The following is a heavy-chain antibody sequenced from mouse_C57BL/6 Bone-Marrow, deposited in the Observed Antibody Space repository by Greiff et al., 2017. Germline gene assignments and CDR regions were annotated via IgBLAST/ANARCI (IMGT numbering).Heavy chain of an antibody. J-gene: IGHJ3*01. Sequence: QVQLKESGAELARPGASVKLSCKASGYTFTSYGISWVKQRTGQGLEWIGEIYPRSGNTYYNEKFKGKATLTADKSSSTAYMELRSLTSEDSAVYFGERGEAYGGQGSLVTVSA. CDR3: ERGEAY. CDR2: IYPRSGNT. V-gene: IGHV1-81*01. CDR1: GYTFTSYG.